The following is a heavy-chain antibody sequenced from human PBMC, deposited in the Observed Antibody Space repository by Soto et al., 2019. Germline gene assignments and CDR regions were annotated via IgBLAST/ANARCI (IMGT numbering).Heavy chain of an antibody. J-gene: IGHJ4*02. CDR3: ASSLWFEELLNPTFNY. V-gene: IGHV1-69*01. D-gene: IGHD3-10*01. CDR2: IIPIFGTA. CDR1: GGTFSSYS. Sequence: QVQLVQSGAEVKKPGSSVKVSCKASGGTFSSYSISWVRQDPGQGLEWMGGIIPIFGTANYAQKFQGRVTITAAESTSTAYMELSSLISEDTAVYYCASSLWFEELLNPTFNYWGQGPLVTVSS.